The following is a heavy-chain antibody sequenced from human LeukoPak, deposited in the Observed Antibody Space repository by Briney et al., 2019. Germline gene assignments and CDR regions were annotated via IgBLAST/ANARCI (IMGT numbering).Heavy chain of an antibody. CDR3: ARDTYCSSTSCYSLFDY. CDR1: GFTFSSYG. J-gene: IGHJ4*02. V-gene: IGHV3-33*01. CDR2: IWYDGSNK. Sequence: GGSLRLSCAASGFTFSSYGMHWVRQAPGKGLEWVAVIWYDGSNKYYADSVKGRFTISRDNSKNTLYLQMHSLRAEDTAVYYCARDTYCSSTSCYSLFDYWGQGTLVTVSS. D-gene: IGHD2-2*01.